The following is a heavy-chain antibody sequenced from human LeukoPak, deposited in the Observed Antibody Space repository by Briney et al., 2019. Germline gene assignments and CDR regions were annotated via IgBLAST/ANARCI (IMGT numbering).Heavy chain of an antibody. CDR1: GFTFSSYW. J-gene: IGHJ4*02. Sequence: GGSLRLSCAASGFTFSSYWMTWVRQGPGKGLEWVSAISDSGGSTYYADSVKGRFTISRDNSKNTLYLQMNSLRAEDTAVYYCAKITMVRCFDYWGQGTLVTVSS. CDR3: AKITMVRCFDY. D-gene: IGHD3-10*01. CDR2: ISDSGGST. V-gene: IGHV3-23*01.